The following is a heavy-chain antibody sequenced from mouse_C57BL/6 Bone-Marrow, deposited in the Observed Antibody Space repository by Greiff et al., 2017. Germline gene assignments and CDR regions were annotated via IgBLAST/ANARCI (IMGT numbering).Heavy chain of an antibody. Sequence: QVHVKQPGAELVKPGASVKLSCKASGYTFTSYWMHWVKQRPGQGLEWIGMIHPNSGSTNYNEKFKSKATLSVDKSSSTAYMQLSSLTSEDSAVYYCARSTVHFDYWGQGTTLTVSS. J-gene: IGHJ2*01. CDR3: ARSTVHFDY. CDR2: IHPNSGST. V-gene: IGHV1-64*01. CDR1: GYTFTSYW.